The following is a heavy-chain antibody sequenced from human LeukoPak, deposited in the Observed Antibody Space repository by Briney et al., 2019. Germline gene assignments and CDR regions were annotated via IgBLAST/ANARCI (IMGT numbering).Heavy chain of an antibody. CDR1: GDSIGSSTYY. CDR2: IYYSGST. Sequence: SETLSLTCTVSGDSIGSSTYYGGWIRQPPGKGLEWIGSIYYSGSTYYSPSLKSRVTMSIDTSRNQFSLKLSSVTAADTAIYYCARTSATSDHWGQGALVTVSS. CDR3: ARTSATSDH. V-gene: IGHV4-39*01. J-gene: IGHJ4*02.